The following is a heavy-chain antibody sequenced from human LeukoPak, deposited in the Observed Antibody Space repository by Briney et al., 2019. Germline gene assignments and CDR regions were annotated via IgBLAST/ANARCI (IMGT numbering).Heavy chain of an antibody. V-gene: IGHV3-7*01. J-gene: IGHJ4*02. Sequence: GGSRRLSCVASVSSGLTRWMNWVRQAPGKGLEWVAIIKEDGSDKYYVDSVKGRFTISRDNAKNSVYLQMNSLRVEDRAVYYCASAAGWEFGYWGQGTLVTVSS. D-gene: IGHD1-26*01. CDR2: IKEDGSDK. CDR1: VSSGLTRW. CDR3: ASAAGWEFGY.